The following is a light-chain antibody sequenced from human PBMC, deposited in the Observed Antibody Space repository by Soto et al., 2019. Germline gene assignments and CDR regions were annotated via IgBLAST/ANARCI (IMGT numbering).Light chain of an antibody. Sequence: QSALTQPASVSGSPGQSITISCTGTSSDVGRYNLVSWYQQHPGKAPKLMIYEGSKRPSGVSYRFSGSKSGNTASLTISGLQAEDESDYHCCSYAGNTTVVFGGGTKVTVL. CDR3: CSYAGNTTVV. V-gene: IGLV2-23*01. J-gene: IGLJ3*02. CDR2: EGS. CDR1: SSDVGRYNL.